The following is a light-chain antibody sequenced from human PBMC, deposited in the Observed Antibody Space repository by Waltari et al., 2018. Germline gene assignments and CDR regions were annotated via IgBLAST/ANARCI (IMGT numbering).Light chain of an antibody. J-gene: IGKJ4*01. CDR1: QTVRTTY. V-gene: IGKV3-20*01. Sequence: EIVLTQSPGTLSLSPGDRATLSCSASQTVRTTYLAWYQQKPGQAPTLLIYGASSRATGIPDRFSGSGSGTDFSLTISSLEPEDFAVYYCQQYDVSPLTFGGGTKVEIK. CDR2: GAS. CDR3: QQYDVSPLT.